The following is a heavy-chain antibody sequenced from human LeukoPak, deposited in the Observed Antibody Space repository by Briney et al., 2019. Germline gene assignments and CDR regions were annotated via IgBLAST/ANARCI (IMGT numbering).Heavy chain of an antibody. J-gene: IGHJ4*02. CDR2: INWNGGST. CDR1: GFTFDDYG. V-gene: IGHV3-20*04. CDR3: AKDDYYDTSGYRD. D-gene: IGHD3-22*01. Sequence: GGSLRLSCAASGFTFDDYGMSWVRHAPGKGLEWVSGINWNGGSTGYADSVKGRFTISRDNAKNSLYLQMNSLRAEDTAVYYCAKDDYYDTSGYRDWGQGTLVTVSS.